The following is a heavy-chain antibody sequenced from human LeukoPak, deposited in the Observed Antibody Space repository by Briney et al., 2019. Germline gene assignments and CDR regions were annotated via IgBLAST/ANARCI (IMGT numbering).Heavy chain of an antibody. V-gene: IGHV3-33*01. CDR2: IWYDGSNK. J-gene: IGHJ4*02. CDR1: GFTFSSYG. Sequence: PGRSLRLSCAASGFTFSSYGMHWVRQAPGKGLEWVAVIWYDGSNKYYADSVKGRFTISRDNSKNTLYLQMNGLRAEDTAVYYCARDEDYGSGVILDYWGQGTLVTVSS. CDR3: ARDEDYGSGVILDY. D-gene: IGHD3-10*01.